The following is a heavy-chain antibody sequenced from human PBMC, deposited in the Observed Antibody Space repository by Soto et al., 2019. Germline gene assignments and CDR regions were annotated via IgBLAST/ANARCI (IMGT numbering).Heavy chain of an antibody. D-gene: IGHD2-21*02. CDR3: ARGGDPIDY. V-gene: IGHV4-59*01. J-gene: IGHJ4*02. CDR1: GGSISSYY. CDR2: IYYSGST. Sequence: QVQLQESGPGLVKPSETLSFTCTVSGGSISSYYWSWIRQPPGKGLEWIGYIYYSGSTNYNPSLKSRVTISVDTSKNQFSLKLSSVTAADTAVYYCARGGDPIDYWGQGTLVTVSS.